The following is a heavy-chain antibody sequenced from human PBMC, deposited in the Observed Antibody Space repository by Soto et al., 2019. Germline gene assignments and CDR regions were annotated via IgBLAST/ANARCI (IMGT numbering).Heavy chain of an antibody. Sequence: GGSLRLSCAASGFTFSSYWMSWVRQAPGKGLEWVANIKQDGSEKYYVDSVKGRFTISRDNAKNSLYLQMNSLRAEDTAVYYCARDSLTAYSSSSWFDDWGQGTPVTVSS. CDR2: IKQDGSEK. J-gene: IGHJ4*02. CDR3: ARDSLTAYSSSSWFDD. V-gene: IGHV3-7*01. CDR1: GFTFSSYW. D-gene: IGHD6-6*01.